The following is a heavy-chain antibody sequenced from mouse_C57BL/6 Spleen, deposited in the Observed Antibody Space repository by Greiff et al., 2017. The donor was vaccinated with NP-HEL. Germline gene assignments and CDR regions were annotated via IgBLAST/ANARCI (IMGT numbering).Heavy chain of an antibody. CDR1: GYAFSSSW. CDR3: ARVGRFTVVAPLDY. J-gene: IGHJ2*01. Sequence: VQLQQSGPELVKPGASVKISCKASGYAFSSSWMNWVKQRPGKGLEWIGRIYPGDGDTNYNGKFKGKATLTEDKSSSTAYMQISSLTSEDSAVYFFARVGRFTVVAPLDYWGQGTTLTVSS. CDR2: IYPGDGDT. V-gene: IGHV1-82*01. D-gene: IGHD1-1*01.